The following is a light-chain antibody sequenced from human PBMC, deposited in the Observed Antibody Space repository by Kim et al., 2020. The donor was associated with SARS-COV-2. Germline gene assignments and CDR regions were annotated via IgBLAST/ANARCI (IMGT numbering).Light chain of an antibody. CDR1: NNDVGGYNY. J-gene: IGLJ1*01. CDR3: SSYISSSTFYV. V-gene: IGLV2-14*03. CDR2: DVS. Sequence: LTQPASVSGSPGQSITISCTGTNNDVGGYNYVSWYQHHPGKAPKLLIYDVSKRPSGVSNRFSGSKSGNTASLTISGLQTEDEADYYCSSYISSSTFYVFGSGTKVTVL.